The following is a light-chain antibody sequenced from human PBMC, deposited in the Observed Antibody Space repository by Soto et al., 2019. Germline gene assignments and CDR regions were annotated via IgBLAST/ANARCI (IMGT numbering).Light chain of an antibody. V-gene: IGLV2-8*01. CDR3: SSFAGSNIVV. CDR1: SSDVGGYNF. J-gene: IGLJ2*01. CDR2: EVS. Sequence: QSVLTQPPSASGSPGQSVTISCTGTSSDVGGYNFVSWYQQHPGKAPKLMIYEVSERPSGVPDRFSGSKSGNTASLTVSGLQAEDEADYYCSSFAGSNIVVFGGGNQLTVL.